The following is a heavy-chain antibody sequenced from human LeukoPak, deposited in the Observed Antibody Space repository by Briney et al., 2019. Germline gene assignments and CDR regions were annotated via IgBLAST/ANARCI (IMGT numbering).Heavy chain of an antibody. CDR1: GGSFSGYY. D-gene: IGHD3-3*01. J-gene: IGHJ6*03. V-gene: IGHV4-34*01. Sequence: KSSETLSLTCAVYGGSFSGYYWSWIRQPPGKGLEWIGEINHSGSTNYNPSLKSRVTISVDTSKNQFSLKLSSVTAADTAVYYCARGLIHYDFWSGYYTGYYYYYYMDVWGKGTTVTVSS. CDR3: ARGLIHYDFWSGYYTGYYYYYYMDV. CDR2: INHSGST.